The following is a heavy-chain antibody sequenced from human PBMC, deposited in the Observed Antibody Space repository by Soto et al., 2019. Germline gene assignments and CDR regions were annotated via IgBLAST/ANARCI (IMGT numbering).Heavy chain of an antibody. D-gene: IGHD6-25*01. CDR1: GGSIRSYY. CDR2: IYTSGTT. V-gene: IGHV4-4*07. J-gene: IGHJ6*02. CDR3: AREGSSGFGMDV. Sequence: QVQLQQSGPGLVKPSETLSLTCTVSGGSIRSYYWSWIRQPAGKALEWIGRIYTSGTTNYNPSLKSRVTILLYTSKNQFSLDLSSVTDADTAVYYCAREGSSGFGMDVWGQGTTVTVSS.